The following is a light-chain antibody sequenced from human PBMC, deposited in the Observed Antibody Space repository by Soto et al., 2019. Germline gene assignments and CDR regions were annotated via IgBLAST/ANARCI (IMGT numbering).Light chain of an antibody. CDR2: DAF. CDR3: QQRSSWPLT. Sequence: EIVLTQSPATLSLSPGERATLSCRASQSVGSYFAWYQQKPAQAPRLLIYDAFSRATGIPARFSGSGSGTDFTLTISRLEPEDFAVYFCQQRSSWPLTFGGGTMVEIK. V-gene: IGKV3-11*01. CDR1: QSVGSY. J-gene: IGKJ4*01.